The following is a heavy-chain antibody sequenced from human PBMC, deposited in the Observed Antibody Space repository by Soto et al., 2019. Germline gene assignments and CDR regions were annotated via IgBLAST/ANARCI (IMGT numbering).Heavy chain of an antibody. CDR2: ISAYDGKT. J-gene: IGHJ5*02. Sequence: ASVKVSCTTSGYTFNTYGINWVRQAPGQGLELMGWISAYDGKTTYAEKFQGRVTLTTDTSTSTAYMELRSLRSDDTAIYYCARDPHEFWTSYWFDTWGQGTPVTV. D-gene: IGHD3-3*01. V-gene: IGHV1-18*01. CDR3: ARDPHEFWTSYWFDT. CDR1: GYTFNTYG.